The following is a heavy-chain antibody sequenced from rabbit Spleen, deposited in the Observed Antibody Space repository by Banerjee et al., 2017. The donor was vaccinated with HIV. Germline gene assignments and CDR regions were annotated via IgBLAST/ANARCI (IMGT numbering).Heavy chain of an antibody. CDR2: IYGGSSGNT. CDR3: ARGDYGYGYAFTL. Sequence: QQRLVESGGGLVKPGASLTLTCKASGFSFSNKAVMCWVRQAPGKGLEWIACIYGGSSGNTYYASWAKGRFTISKTPSTTVTLQMTSLTAADTATYFCARGDYGYGYAFTLWGPGTLVTVS. V-gene: IGHV1S45*01. D-gene: IGHD6-1*01. J-gene: IGHJ4*01. CDR1: GFSFSNKAV.